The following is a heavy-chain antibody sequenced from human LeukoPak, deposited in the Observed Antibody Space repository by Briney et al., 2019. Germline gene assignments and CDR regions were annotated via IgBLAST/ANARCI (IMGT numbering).Heavy chain of an antibody. CDR2: INHSGST. V-gene: IGHV4-34*01. CDR1: GGSFSGYY. J-gene: IGHJ5*02. Sequence: PSETLSLTCAVYGGSFSGYYWSWIRQPPGKGLEWIGEINHSGSTNYNPSLKSRVTISVDTSKNQFSLKLSSVTAADTAVYYCARGHSGSPAYSSSLGAGWFAPWGQGTLVTVSS. D-gene: IGHD6-6*01. CDR3: ARGHSGSPAYSSSLGAGWFAP.